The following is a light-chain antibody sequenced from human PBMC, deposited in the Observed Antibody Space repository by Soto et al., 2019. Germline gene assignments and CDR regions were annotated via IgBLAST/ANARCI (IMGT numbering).Light chain of an antibody. J-gene: IGKJ1*01. CDR3: QQSCSTTWT. CDR1: QGISGY. Sequence: IQLTQCPSSLYSSLGDRVTITCRASQGISGYLVWYQQKPGKAPKLLIYAPSTLQSGVPSRFSASGSGTDFTLPISRLKTEDFATYYCQQSCSTTWTFGQGTKVDIK. V-gene: IGKV1-39*01. CDR2: APS.